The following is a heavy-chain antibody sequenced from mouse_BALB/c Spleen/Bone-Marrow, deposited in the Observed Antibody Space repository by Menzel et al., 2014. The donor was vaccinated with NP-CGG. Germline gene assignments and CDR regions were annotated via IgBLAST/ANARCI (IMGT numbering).Heavy chain of an antibody. Sequence: QVQLQQSGAELVRPGASVKLSCKASGYTFTSYWINWVRQRPGQGLEWIGNIFPSETYTNYNQKFKDKATLTVDNSSSTAYMELRSLTSEDSAVYYCARGWLLSWFAYWGQGTLVTVSA. CDR3: ARGWLLSWFAY. V-gene: IGHV1-69*02. J-gene: IGHJ3*01. CDR1: GYTFTSYW. D-gene: IGHD2-3*01. CDR2: IFPSETYT.